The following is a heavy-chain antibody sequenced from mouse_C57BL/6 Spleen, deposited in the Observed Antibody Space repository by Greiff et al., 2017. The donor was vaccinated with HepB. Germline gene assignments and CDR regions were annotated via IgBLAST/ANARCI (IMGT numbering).Heavy chain of an antibody. CDR2: ISYDGSN. V-gene: IGHV3-6*01. CDR3: ARMGLLLYYFDY. Sequence: EVQRVESGPGLVKPSQSLSLTCSVTGYSITSGYYWNWIRQFPGNKLEWMGYISYDGSNNYNPSLKNRISITRDTSKNQFFLKLNSVTTEDTATYYCARMGLLLYYFDYWGQGTTLTVSS. J-gene: IGHJ2*01. D-gene: IGHD2-13*01. CDR1: GYSITSGYY.